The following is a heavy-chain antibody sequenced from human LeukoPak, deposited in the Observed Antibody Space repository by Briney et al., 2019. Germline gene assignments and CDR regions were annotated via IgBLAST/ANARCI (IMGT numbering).Heavy chain of an antibody. J-gene: IGHJ6*02. CDR2: IKQDGSEK. D-gene: IGHD2-21*02. V-gene: IGHV3-7*02. CDR1: GFTFGSYW. CDR3: LMSLTAHYYSGLDV. Sequence: GSLTLSCAASGFTFGSYWMSWVRQAPGKGLEWVANIKQDGSEKYYVDSVKGRFTISRDNAKNSLFLQMNSLRADDTAVYHCLMSLTAHYYSGLDVWGRGNTDPVSS.